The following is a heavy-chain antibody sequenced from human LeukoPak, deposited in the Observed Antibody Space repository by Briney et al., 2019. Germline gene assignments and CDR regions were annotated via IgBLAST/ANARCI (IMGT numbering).Heavy chain of an antibody. V-gene: IGHV3-30*01. J-gene: IGHJ6*03. CDR2: ISYDGSNK. Sequence: PGRSLRLSCAASGFTFSSYAMHWVRQAPGKGLEWVAVISYDGSNKYYADSVKGRFTISRDNSKNTLYLQMNSLRAEDTAVYYCARDSLGSCSSTSCPYYYYYYMDVWGKGTTVTVSS. CDR3: ARDSLGSCSSTSCPYYYYYYMDV. D-gene: IGHD2-2*01. CDR1: GFTFSSYA.